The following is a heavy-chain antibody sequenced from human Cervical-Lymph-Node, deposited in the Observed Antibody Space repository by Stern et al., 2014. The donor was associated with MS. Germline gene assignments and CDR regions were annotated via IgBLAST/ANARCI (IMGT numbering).Heavy chain of an antibody. Sequence: QLVQSEAEAKKPGASVKVSCKTSGYIFTGYYIHSVLQAPGQGLAWMAWLNPNTGGTTYAQKFQCRVSMSRDTSISTAYVELSSLTSDDTAVYYCARDQRGITIFGVVTDYYYLGMDVWGQGTTVTVSS. CDR3: ARDQRGITIFGVVTDYYYLGMDV. CDR2: LNPNTGGT. CDR1: GYIFTGYY. V-gene: IGHV1-2*02. J-gene: IGHJ6*02. D-gene: IGHD3-3*01.